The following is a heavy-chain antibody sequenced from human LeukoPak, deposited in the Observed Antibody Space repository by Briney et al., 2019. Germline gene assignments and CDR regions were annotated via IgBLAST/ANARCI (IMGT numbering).Heavy chain of an antibody. CDR3: ARREYNNGYVF. CDR2: INSDGRIT. D-gene: IGHD5-18*01. J-gene: IGHJ4*02. CDR1: GFTFGSYA. V-gene: IGHV3-23*01. Sequence: GSLRLPCAASGFTFGSYAMSWVRQAPGKGLEWVSAINSDGRITYYADSVKGRFTISRDNSKNTLFLQVNSLRAEDTAVYYCARREYNNGYVFGGPGTLVTVSS.